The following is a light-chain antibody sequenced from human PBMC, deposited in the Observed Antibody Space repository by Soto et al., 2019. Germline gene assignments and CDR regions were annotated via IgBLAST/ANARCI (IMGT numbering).Light chain of an antibody. CDR2: LNSDGSH. CDR1: SGHNTYA. CDR3: QTWGAGIQV. J-gene: IGLJ2*01. Sequence: QLVLTQSPSASASLGASVKLTCTLSSGHNTYAIAWHQQQPEKGPRYLMKLNSDGSHTKGDGIPDRFSGSSSGAERYLIISSLQSEDEADYYCQTWGAGIQVFGGGTKLTVL. V-gene: IGLV4-69*01.